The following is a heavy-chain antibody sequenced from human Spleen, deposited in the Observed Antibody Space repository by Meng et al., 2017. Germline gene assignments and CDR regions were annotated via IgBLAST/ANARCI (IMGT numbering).Heavy chain of an antibody. CDR3: ARRNDLGNWFDP. J-gene: IGHJ5*02. Sequence: VRLQKTGAGRWKPPETRAITCVVSGGSFSDYYWSWIRQPPGKGLEWSGEINHSGSTNYNPSLESRATISVDTSQNNLSLKLGSVTAADSAVYYCARRNDLGNWFDPWGQGTLVTVSS. D-gene: IGHD3-16*01. CDR2: INHSGST. V-gene: IGHV4-34*01. CDR1: GGSFSDYY.